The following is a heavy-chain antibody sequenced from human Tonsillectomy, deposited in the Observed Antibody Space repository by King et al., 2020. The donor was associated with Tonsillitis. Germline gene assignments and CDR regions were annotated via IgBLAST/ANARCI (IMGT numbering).Heavy chain of an antibody. V-gene: IGHV4-39*01. Sequence: VQLQESGPGVVKPSETLSLTCTVSVGSISTSDQYWAWIRQPPGKGLEWIGYMYNTGTTFYNPPLKSRITISGGTSENRFSLKLSSVTAADTAVYFCARYVSGSFDYWGQGALVTVSS. CDR2: MYNTGTT. D-gene: IGHD1-26*01. CDR3: ARYVSGSFDY. J-gene: IGHJ4*02. CDR1: VGSISTSDQY.